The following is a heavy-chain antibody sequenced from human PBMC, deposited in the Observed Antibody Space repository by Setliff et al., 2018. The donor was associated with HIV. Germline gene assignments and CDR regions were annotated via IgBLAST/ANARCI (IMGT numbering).Heavy chain of an antibody. CDR3: ARGTLGRHFFDY. V-gene: IGHV1-2*02. D-gene: IGHD7-27*01. Sequence: GASVKVSCKASGGTFSSYAISWVRQAPGQGLEWMGWINTNSGDTNYAEKFQGRVTMTRKTSISTAYMDLSRLRSDDTAVFYCARGTLGRHFFDYWGLGTLVTVSS. CDR2: INTNSGDT. CDR1: GGTFSSYA. J-gene: IGHJ4*02.